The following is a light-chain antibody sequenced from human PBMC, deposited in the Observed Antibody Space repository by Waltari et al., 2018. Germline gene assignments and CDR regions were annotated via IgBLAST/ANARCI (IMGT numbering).Light chain of an antibody. V-gene: IGLV5-45*02. Sequence: QAVLTQPSSLSASPGASASLPCTFRSGIHVGTYGLSWSQHKAGSPPQYLLRYKSDSDKQQGSGVPSRFSGSKDASANAGILLISGLQSEDEADYYCMIWHSSAVVFGGGTKLTVL. CDR2: YKSDSDK. CDR1: SGIHVGTYG. J-gene: IGLJ2*01. CDR3: MIWHSSAVV.